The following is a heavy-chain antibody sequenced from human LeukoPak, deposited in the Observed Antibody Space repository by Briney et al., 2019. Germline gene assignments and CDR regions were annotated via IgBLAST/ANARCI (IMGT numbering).Heavy chain of an antibody. CDR1: GFSLSTSGVG. V-gene: IGHV2-5*02. J-gene: IGHJ4*02. Sequence: SGPTLVNPTQTLTLTCTFSGFSLSTSGVGVGWIRQPPGKALEWLALIYWDDDKRYSPSLKSRLTITKDTSKNQVVLTMTNMDPVDTATYYCAHLSYIYYDSSGYYSDYWGQGTLVTVSS. CDR2: IYWDDDK. CDR3: AHLSYIYYDSSGYYSDY. D-gene: IGHD3-22*01.